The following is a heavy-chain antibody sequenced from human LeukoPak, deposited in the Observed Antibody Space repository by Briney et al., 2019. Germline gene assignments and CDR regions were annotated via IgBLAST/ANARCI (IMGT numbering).Heavy chain of an antibody. CDR2: IYYSGST. J-gene: IGHJ4*02. CDR1: GGSISSGDYY. D-gene: IGHD3-3*01. Sequence: SQTLSLTCTVSGGSISSGDYYWSWIRQPPGKGLEWIGYIYYSGSTYYNPSLKSRVTISVDTSKNQFSLKLSSVTAADTAVYYCARGALYDFWSGYYMDYWGQGTLVTVSS. V-gene: IGHV4-30-4*08. CDR3: ARGALYDFWSGYYMDY.